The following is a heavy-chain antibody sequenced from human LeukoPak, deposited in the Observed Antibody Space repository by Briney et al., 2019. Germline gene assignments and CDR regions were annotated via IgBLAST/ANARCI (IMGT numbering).Heavy chain of an antibody. CDR3: AGRSGSYSA. J-gene: IGHJ5*02. V-gene: IGHV4-39*01. Sequence: PSETLSLTCTVSAGSISSSSHYWDWIRQPPGKGQEWIGSIYYRGSTYYNPSLQSRVTTYVDTSKNQFSLRLSSVTAADTAVYYCAGRSGSYSAWGQGALVTVSS. CDR1: AGSISSSSHY. D-gene: IGHD1-26*01. CDR2: IYYRGST.